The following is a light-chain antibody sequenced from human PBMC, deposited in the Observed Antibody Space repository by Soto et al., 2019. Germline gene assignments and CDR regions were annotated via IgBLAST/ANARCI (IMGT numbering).Light chain of an antibody. CDR3: QSYENSRTGFYV. CDR1: ISDMGAGFD. Sequence: QSALTQPPSLSGAPGPRVTISCSGSISDMGAGFDVHWYQHLPGTAPKLLIYGNTNRPSGVPGRFSGSKSGTSASLVISGLQAEDEADYYCQSYENSRTGFYVFGTGTKVTVL. V-gene: IGLV1-40*01. J-gene: IGLJ1*01. CDR2: GNT.